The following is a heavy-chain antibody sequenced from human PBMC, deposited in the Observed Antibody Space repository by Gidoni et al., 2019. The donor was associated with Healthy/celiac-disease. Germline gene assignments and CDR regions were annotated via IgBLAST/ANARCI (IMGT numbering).Heavy chain of an antibody. CDR1: GGSFSGYY. J-gene: IGHJ5*02. CDR2: ITHSGST. D-gene: IGHD1-1*01. Sequence: QVQLQQWGAGLLKPSETLSLTCAVYGGSFSGYYWSWIRQPPGKGLEWIGEITHSGSTNYNPSLKSRVTISVDTSKNQFSLKLSSVTAADTAVYYCARGARRLLRPGTAANWFDPWGQGTLVTVSS. CDR3: ARGARRLLRPGTAANWFDP. V-gene: IGHV4-34*01.